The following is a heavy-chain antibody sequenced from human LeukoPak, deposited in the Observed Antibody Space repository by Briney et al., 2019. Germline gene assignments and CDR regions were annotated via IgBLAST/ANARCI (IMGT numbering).Heavy chain of an antibody. Sequence: GGSLRLSCVASGITFSNYAVSWVRQAPEKGLDWVSVISGSAHKIRYADSVKGRFTISRDNSENIVYLQINNLRAEDTAVYYCAGRVTGYSSGYVYWGQGTLVTVSS. J-gene: IGHJ4*02. CDR3: AGRVTGYSSGYVY. CDR2: ISGSAHKI. CDR1: GITFSNYA. D-gene: IGHD5-18*01. V-gene: IGHV3-23*01.